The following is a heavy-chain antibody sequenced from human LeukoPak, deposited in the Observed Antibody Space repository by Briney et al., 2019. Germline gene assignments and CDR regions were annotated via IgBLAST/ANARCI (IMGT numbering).Heavy chain of an antibody. Sequence: PGGSLRLSCAASGFTFSSYWMAWVRQAPGKGLEWVGNINQDGGAKFSVDSVKGRFTISRDNARNSLYLQMNNPRVEDTGIYYCATSHDGSGNNWGQGTLVTVSS. D-gene: IGHD3-22*01. V-gene: IGHV3-7*01. CDR1: GFTFSSYW. CDR2: INQDGGAK. J-gene: IGHJ4*02. CDR3: ATSHDGSGNN.